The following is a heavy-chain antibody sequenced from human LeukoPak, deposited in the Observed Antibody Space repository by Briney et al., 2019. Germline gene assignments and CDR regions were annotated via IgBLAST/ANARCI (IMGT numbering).Heavy chain of an antibody. CDR3: ARVETEGSSWYGVHYFDY. V-gene: IGHV4-38-2*02. CDR1: GYSINNGYY. CDR2: IYHSGST. Sequence: PSETLSLTCTVSGYSINNGYYWGWIRQPPGKGLEWIGSIYHSGSTHYNPSLKSRVTISVDTPKNHFSLKLSSVTATDTAVYYCARVETEGSSWYGVHYFDYWGQGTQVTVSS. D-gene: IGHD6-13*01. J-gene: IGHJ4*02.